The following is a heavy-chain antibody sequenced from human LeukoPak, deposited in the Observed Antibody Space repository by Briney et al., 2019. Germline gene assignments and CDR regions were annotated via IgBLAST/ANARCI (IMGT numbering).Heavy chain of an antibody. CDR3: ARAPYSSSDHTDDY. CDR2: INTNTGNP. CDR1: GYTFTSYA. Sequence: GASVKVSCKASGYTFTSYAMNWLRQATGQGLEWMGWINTNTGNPTYAQGFTGRFVFFLDTSVSTEYLQISSLKPEDTAVYYCARAPYSSSDHTDDYWGQGTLLTVSS. D-gene: IGHD6-6*01. J-gene: IGHJ4*02. V-gene: IGHV7-4-1*02.